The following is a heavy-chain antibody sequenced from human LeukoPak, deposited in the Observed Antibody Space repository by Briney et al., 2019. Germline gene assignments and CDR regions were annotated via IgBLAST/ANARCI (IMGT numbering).Heavy chain of an antibody. V-gene: IGHV3-48*01. CDR1: GFTFSSYS. D-gene: IGHD3-22*01. CDR2: ITSSSSTI. Sequence: GGSLRLSXAASGFTFSSYSMNWVRDTPGKGLEGVSYITSSSSTIYYADSVKGRFTISRDNAKNSLYLQMNSLRAEDTAVYYCASDIEYYDSSPYWGQGTLVTVSS. J-gene: IGHJ4*02. CDR3: ASDIEYYDSSPY.